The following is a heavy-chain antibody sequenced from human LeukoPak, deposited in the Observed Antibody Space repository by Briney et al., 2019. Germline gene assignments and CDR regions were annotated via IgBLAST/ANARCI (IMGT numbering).Heavy chain of an antibody. CDR2: INPNSGGT. Sequence: ASVKVSCKASGYTFTSYGISWVRQAPGQGLEWMGWINPNSGGTNYAQKFQGRVTMTRDTSISTAYMELSRLRSDDTAVYYCARDRSIRGYNWFDPWGQGTLVTVSS. D-gene: IGHD1-26*01. V-gene: IGHV1-2*02. CDR1: GYTFTSYG. CDR3: ARDRSIRGYNWFDP. J-gene: IGHJ5*02.